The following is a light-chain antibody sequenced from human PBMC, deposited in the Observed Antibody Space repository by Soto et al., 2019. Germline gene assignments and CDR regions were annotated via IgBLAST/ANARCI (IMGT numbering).Light chain of an antibody. V-gene: IGLV1-40*01. J-gene: IGLJ1*01. CDR2: GNS. Sequence: QSVLTQPPSVSGAPGQRVTISCTGSSSNIGAGYDVHWYQQLPATAPKLLIYGNSNRPSGVPDRFSGSKSGTSASLAITGLQAEDEADYYCQSYDSSLSRYVFGTGTKLTVL. CDR1: SSNIGAGYD. CDR3: QSYDSSLSRYV.